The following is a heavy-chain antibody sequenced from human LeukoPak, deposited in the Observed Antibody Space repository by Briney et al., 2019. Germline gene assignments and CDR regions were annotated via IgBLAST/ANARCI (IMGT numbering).Heavy chain of an antibody. V-gene: IGHV1-69*05. CDR3: ARAPGAGDAFDI. CDR1: GGTFSSYA. CDR2: IIPIFGTA. J-gene: IGHJ3*02. D-gene: IGHD6-19*01. Sequence: SVKVSCKASGGTFSSYAISWVRQAAGQGLEWMGGIIPIFGTANYAQKFQGRVTITTDESTSTAYMELSSLRSEDTAVYYCARAPGAGDAFDIWGQGTMVTAPS.